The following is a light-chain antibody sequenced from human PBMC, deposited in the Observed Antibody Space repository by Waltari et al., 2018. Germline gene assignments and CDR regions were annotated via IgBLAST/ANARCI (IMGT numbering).Light chain of an antibody. Sequence: DIQMTQSPSSLSASVGDTVTITCRASQSISSWLAWYQKKPGKAPKLLIYKASNLQSGVPSRFSGSGSGTDFTLTISSLQPEDFATYYCLQYSSSPYSFGQGTKVEIK. CDR3: LQYSSSPYS. J-gene: IGKJ2*03. V-gene: IGKV1-12*01. CDR1: QSISSW. CDR2: KAS.